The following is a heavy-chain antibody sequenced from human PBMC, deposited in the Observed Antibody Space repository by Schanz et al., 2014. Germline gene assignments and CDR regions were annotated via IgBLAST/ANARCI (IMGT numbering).Heavy chain of an antibody. CDR1: GITFSDYA. J-gene: IGHJ6*02. D-gene: IGHD3-10*01. V-gene: IGHV3-23*04. Sequence: VQLVESGGGLVKPGGSLRLSCAASGITFSDYAMSWVRQAPGKGLEWVSTIASGGSHTFYADSVTGRFTISGDNSKNTLFLQMNSLRVEDTAIYYCRLWFGELYYGMDVWGQGTTVTVSS. CDR3: RLWFGELYYGMDV. CDR2: IASGGSHT.